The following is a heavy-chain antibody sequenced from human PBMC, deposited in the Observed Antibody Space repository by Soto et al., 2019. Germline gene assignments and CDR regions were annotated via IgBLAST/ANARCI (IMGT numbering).Heavy chain of an antibody. Sequence: QVQLQESGPGLVKPSQTMSFTCTVSGGSIRSGGYYWSWIRQHPGKGLEWIGYIYYSGSTYYNPSLKRRVTISVDTSKNQFSLKLSSVTAADTAVYYCARSSRHYDILTGYLGVGEDYYYYYMDVWGKGTTVTVSS. J-gene: IGHJ6*03. CDR3: ARSSRHYDILTGYLGVGEDYYYYYMDV. CDR1: GGSIRSGGYY. D-gene: IGHD3-9*01. V-gene: IGHV4-31*03. CDR2: IYYSGST.